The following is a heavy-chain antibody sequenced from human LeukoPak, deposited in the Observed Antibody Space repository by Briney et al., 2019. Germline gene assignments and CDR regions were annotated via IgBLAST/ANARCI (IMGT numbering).Heavy chain of an antibody. CDR1: GGSMSSYY. J-gene: IGHJ4*02. V-gene: IGHV4-59*01. CDR3: ARGATPYYYFDY. Sequence: SETLSLTCTVSGGSMSSYYWIWIRQPPGKGLEWIGDIYYTGGTNYIPSLKSRVTISLDTSKSQFSLKLNSVTAADTAVYYCARGATPYYYFDYWGQGTLVTVSS. CDR2: IYYTGGT. D-gene: IGHD1-26*01.